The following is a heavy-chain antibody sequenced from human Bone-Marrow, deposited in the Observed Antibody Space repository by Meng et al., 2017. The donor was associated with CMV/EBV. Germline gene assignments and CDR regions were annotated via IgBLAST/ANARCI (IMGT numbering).Heavy chain of an antibody. J-gene: IGHJ6*02. Sequence: ASVKVSCKASGYTFTSYGISWVRQAPGQGLEWMGWISAYNGNTNYAQKLQGRVTMTTDTSTSTAYMELRSLRSDDTAVYYCARGRRSITIFGVVIMHGMDVWGQGTTVTVSS. CDR1: GYTFTSYG. CDR2: ISAYNGNT. CDR3: ARGRRSITIFGVVIMHGMDV. V-gene: IGHV1-18*01. D-gene: IGHD3-3*01.